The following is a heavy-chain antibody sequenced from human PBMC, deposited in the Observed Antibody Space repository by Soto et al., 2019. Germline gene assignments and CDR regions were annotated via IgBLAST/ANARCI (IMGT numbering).Heavy chain of an antibody. D-gene: IGHD6-13*01. V-gene: IGHV1-45*02. Sequence: ASVKVSCKASGYTFTYRYLHWARQAPGQALEWMGWITAFNGNTNYAQKFQDRVTITRDRSMSTAYMELSSLRSEDTAMYYCAMQQLVPPDWFDPWGQGTLVTVSS. CDR2: ITAFNGNT. CDR1: GYTFTYRY. CDR3: AMQQLVPPDWFDP. J-gene: IGHJ5*02.